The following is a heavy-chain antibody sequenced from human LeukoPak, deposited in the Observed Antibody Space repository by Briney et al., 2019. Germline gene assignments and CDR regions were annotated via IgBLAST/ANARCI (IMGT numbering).Heavy chain of an antibody. CDR3: ARYGTVTTDFDY. CDR2: NNPNSGGT. V-gene: IGHV1-2*02. CDR1: GYTFTGYY. D-gene: IGHD4-17*01. Sequence: ASVKVSCKASGYTFTGYYIHWGRQAPGQGLGGMGWNNPNSGGTVYAQKFQGRGSMTRDTSISTAYMELNRLRSDDTAVYYCARYGTVTTDFDYWGQGTLVTVSS. J-gene: IGHJ4*02.